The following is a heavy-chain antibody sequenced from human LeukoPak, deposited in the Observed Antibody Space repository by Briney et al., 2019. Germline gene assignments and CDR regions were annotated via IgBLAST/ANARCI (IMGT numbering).Heavy chain of an antibody. D-gene: IGHD6-19*01. J-gene: IGHJ4*02. Sequence: GGSLRLSCAAPGFTFDDYAMHWVRQAPGKGLEWVSLISGDGGSTYYADSVKGRFTISRDNSKNSLYLQMNSLRTEDTALYYCAKEESGHSSGWTPFDYWGQGTLVTVSS. CDR2: ISGDGGST. V-gene: IGHV3-43*02. CDR3: AKEESGHSSGWTPFDY. CDR1: GFTFDDYA.